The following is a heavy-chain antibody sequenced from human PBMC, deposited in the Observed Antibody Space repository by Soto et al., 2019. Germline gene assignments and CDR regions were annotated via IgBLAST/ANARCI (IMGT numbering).Heavy chain of an antibody. Sequence: PSETLSLTFTVSGGSISSYYWSWIRQPPGKGLEWIGYIYYSGSTNYNPSLKSRVTISVDTSKNQFSLKLSSVTAADTAVYYCARSSGYDNLSIDYWGQGTLVTVSS. CDR3: ARSSGYDNLSIDY. D-gene: IGHD5-12*01. V-gene: IGHV4-59*01. CDR1: GGSISSYY. CDR2: IYYSGST. J-gene: IGHJ4*02.